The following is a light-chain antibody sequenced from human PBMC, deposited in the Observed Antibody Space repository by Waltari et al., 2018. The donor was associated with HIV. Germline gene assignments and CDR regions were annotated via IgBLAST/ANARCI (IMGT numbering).Light chain of an antibody. CDR3: ASYTANHTVM. Sequence: SALTQPASVSGFPGQSITISCTGAVSDFGFYHFVSWYQQHPGKVPKVILYEVDRRASGVSARFSGSKSGNTASLTISGLQTEDEADYYCASYTANHTVMFGGGTKVTVL. V-gene: IGLV2-14*01. CDR2: EVD. CDR1: VSDFGFYHF. J-gene: IGLJ3*02.